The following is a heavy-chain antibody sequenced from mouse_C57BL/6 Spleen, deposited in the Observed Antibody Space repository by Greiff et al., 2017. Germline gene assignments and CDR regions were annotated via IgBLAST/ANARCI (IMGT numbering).Heavy chain of an antibody. J-gene: IGHJ4*01. CDR3: ARSEGGWDDYYAMDY. CDR2: INPNNGGT. Sequence: VQLQQSGPELVKPGASVKIPCKASGYTFTDYNMDWVKQSHGKSLEWIGDINPNNGGTIYNQKFKGKATLTVDKSSSTAYMGLRSRTSEDTAVYYCARSEGGWDDYYAMDYWGQGTSVTVSS. D-gene: IGHD4-1*01. CDR1: GYTFTDYN. V-gene: IGHV1-18*01.